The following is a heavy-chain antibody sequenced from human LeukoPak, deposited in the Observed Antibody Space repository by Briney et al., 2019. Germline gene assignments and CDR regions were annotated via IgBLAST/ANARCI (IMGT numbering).Heavy chain of an antibody. J-gene: IGHJ6*02. CDR1: GFTFSSCA. Sequence: PGGSLRLSCAASGFTFSSCAMSWVRQAPGKGLEWVSAISGSGGSTYYADSVKGRFTISRDNSKNTLYLQMNSLRAEDTAVYYCAKDFEYCSSTSCPTYYYYGMDVWGQGTTVTVSS. V-gene: IGHV3-23*01. D-gene: IGHD2-2*01. CDR2: ISGSGGST. CDR3: AKDFEYCSSTSCPTYYYYGMDV.